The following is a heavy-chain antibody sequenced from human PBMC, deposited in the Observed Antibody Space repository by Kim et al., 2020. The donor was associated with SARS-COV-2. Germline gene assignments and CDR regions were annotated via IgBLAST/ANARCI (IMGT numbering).Heavy chain of an antibody. CDR2: ISSSGSTI. CDR1: GFTFSSYE. V-gene: IGHV3-48*03. Sequence: GGSLRLSCAASGFTFSSYEMNWVRQAPGKGLEWVSYISSSGSTIYYADSVKGRFTISRDNAKNSLYLQMNSLRAEDTAVYYCARDRLDFWSGYPTLANYYYYYYGMDVWGQGTTVTVSS. CDR3: ARDRLDFWSGYPTLANYYYYYYGMDV. J-gene: IGHJ6*02. D-gene: IGHD3-3*01.